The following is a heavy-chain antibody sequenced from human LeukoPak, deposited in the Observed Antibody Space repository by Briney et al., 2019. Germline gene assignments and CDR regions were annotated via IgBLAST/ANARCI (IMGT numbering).Heavy chain of an antibody. V-gene: IGHV4-34*01. CDR3: ARGGRFGELAPLGY. J-gene: IGHJ4*02. Sequence: PSETLSLTCAVYGGSFSGYYWSWIRQPPGKGLEWIGEINHSGSTNYNPSLKSRVTISVDTSKNQFSLKLSSVTAADTAVYYCARGGRFGELAPLGYWSQGTLVTVSS. D-gene: IGHD3-10*01. CDR1: GGSFSGYY. CDR2: INHSGST.